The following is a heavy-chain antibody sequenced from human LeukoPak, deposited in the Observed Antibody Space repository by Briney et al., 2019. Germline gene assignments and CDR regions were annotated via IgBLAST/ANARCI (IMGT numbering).Heavy chain of an antibody. CDR1: GVTFSSYA. D-gene: IGHD6-19*01. CDR3: ARDLRYSSGWTFFDY. Sequence: ASVKVSRKASGVTFSSYAISWVRQAPGQGLEWMGGIIPIFGTANYAQKFQGRVTITADESTSTAYMELSSLRSEDTAVYYCARDLRYSSGWTFFDYWGQGTLVTVSS. V-gene: IGHV1-69*01. CDR2: IIPIFGTA. J-gene: IGHJ4*02.